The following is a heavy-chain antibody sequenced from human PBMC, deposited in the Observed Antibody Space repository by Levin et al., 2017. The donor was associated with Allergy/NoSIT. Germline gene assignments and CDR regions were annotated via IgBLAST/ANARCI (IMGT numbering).Heavy chain of an antibody. Sequence: PGGSLRLSCAASGFTFSSYAMSWVRQAPGKGLEWVSAISGSGGSTYYADSVKGRFTISRDNSKNTLYLQMNSLRAEDTAVYYCAKDQSECLVRRAVDYWGQGTLVTVSS. CDR3: AKDQSECLVRRAVDY. CDR1: GFTFSSYA. J-gene: IGHJ4*02. D-gene: IGHD6-19*01. CDR2: ISGSGGST. V-gene: IGHV3-23*01.